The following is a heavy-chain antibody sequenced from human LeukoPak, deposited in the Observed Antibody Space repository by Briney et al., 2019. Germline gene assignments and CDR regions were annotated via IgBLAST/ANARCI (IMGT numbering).Heavy chain of an antibody. J-gene: IGHJ4*02. CDR3: AREANYYGSGSYFEGTFDY. D-gene: IGHD3-10*01. Sequence: SETLSLTCTVSGGSISSSSYYWGWIRQPPGKGLEWIGSIYYSGCTYYNPSLKSRVTISVDTSKNEFSLKLTSVTAADTAVYYCAREANYYGSGSYFEGTFDYWGQGSLVTVSS. CDR1: GGSISSSSYY. V-gene: IGHV4-39*07. CDR2: IYYSGCT.